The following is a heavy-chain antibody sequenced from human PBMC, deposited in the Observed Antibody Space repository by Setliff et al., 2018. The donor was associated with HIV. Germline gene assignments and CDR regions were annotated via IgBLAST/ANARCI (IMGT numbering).Heavy chain of an antibody. CDR3: ARLGYADPTNSALGS. Sequence: PGESLKISCKTSGYIFSDYWIGWVRQMPGKGLEWMGIIFPDDSDIRYSPSFQGQVTISADKSVSSTHLQWTSLKASDTAMYFCARLGYADPTNSALGSWGQGTLVTVSS. CDR1: GYIFSDYW. V-gene: IGHV5-51*01. D-gene: IGHD4-17*01. J-gene: IGHJ5*02. CDR2: IFPDDSDI.